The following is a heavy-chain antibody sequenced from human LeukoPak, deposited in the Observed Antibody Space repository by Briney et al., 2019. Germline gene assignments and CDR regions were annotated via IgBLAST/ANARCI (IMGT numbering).Heavy chain of an antibody. CDR3: ARRGYSYGYQYHFDY. V-gene: IGHV1-46*01. CDR1: GYTFTSYY. J-gene: IGHJ4*02. CDR2: INPSGGST. D-gene: IGHD5-18*01. Sequence: ASVKVSCKASGYTFTSYYMHWVRQAPGQGLEWMGIINPSGGSTSYAQKFQGRVTMTRDMSTSTVYMELSSLRSEDTAVYYCARRGYSYGYQYHFDYWGQGTPVTVSS.